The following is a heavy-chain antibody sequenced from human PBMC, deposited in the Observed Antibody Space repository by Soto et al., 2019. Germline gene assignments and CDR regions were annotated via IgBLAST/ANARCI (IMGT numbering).Heavy chain of an antibody. CDR2: IEASGCST. CDR3: SILVLHDFWSGKPDAFDI. D-gene: IGHD3-3*01. V-gene: IGHV1-46*03. Sequence: SGEVSCSPSEHIFSTYDMHSFRQAPGQELEWMGRIEASGCSTSYAQKLQGRVSMTRDTSTSTVYMELSRLRSEDTAVYYCSILVLHDFWSGKPDAFDIWGQGTMVTVSS. J-gene: IGHJ3*02. CDR1: EHIFSTYD.